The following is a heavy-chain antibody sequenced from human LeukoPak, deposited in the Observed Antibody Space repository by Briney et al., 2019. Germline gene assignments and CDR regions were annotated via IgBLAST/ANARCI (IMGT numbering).Heavy chain of an antibody. D-gene: IGHD1-1*01. CDR1: GFTFSSYA. CDR3: AKSSAGITWFDP. CDR2: ISGSGDST. V-gene: IGHV3-23*01. Sequence: GGSLRLSCAASGFTFSSYAMSWVRQAPGKGLEWVSAISGSGDSTNYADSVKGRFTISRDNSKNTLCLQMDSLRRDDTAVYYCAKSSAGITWFDPWGQGTLVTVSS. J-gene: IGHJ5*02.